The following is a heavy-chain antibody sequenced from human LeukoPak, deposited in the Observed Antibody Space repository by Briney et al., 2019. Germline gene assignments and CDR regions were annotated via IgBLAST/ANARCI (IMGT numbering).Heavy chain of an antibody. CDR2: MNPSGST. D-gene: IGHD3-22*01. CDR3: ARGRQDVTMIVVVMTAVSYYLDV. CDR1: GGSFSGYY. V-gene: IGHV4-34*01. Sequence: SETLSLTCAVYGGSFSGYYWTWIRQTPEKGLEWIGEMNPSGSTSYNPSLKSRVTISVDTSKNQYSLKLSSVTAADTAVYYCARGRQDVTMIVVVMTAVSYYLDVWGKGTTVTVS. J-gene: IGHJ6*03.